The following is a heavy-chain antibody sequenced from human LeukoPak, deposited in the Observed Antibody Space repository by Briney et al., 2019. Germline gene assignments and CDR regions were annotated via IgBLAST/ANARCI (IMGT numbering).Heavy chain of an antibody. CDR1: GFTFSSYS. CDR2: ISSSSSYI. J-gene: IGHJ4*02. V-gene: IGHV3-21*01. CDR3: ARDYYDSSGCFDY. Sequence: PGGSLRLSCAASGFTFSSYSMNWVRQAPGKGLEWVSSISSSSSYIYYADSVKGRFTISRDNPKNSLYLQMNSVRAEDTAVYYCARDYYDSSGCFDYWGQGTLVTVSS. D-gene: IGHD3-22*01.